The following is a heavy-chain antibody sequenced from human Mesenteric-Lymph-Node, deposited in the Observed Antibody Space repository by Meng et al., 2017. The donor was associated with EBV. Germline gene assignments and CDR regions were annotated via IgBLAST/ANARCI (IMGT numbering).Heavy chain of an antibody. CDR1: GFSVGTTGVA. V-gene: IGHV2-5*02. Sequence: QVTLKEPGPTLMRPTQTLTLTCTLSGFSVGTTGVAVGWIRQPPGQALEWLALIYWDGEKHYSPSLKSRLTITKDTSKNQVILTMSKVYPVDTATYYCAHSFTTSGNWFDYWGQGALVTVSS. D-gene: IGHD2/OR15-2a*01. CDR3: AHSFTTSGNWFDY. J-gene: IGHJ5*01. CDR2: IYWDGEK.